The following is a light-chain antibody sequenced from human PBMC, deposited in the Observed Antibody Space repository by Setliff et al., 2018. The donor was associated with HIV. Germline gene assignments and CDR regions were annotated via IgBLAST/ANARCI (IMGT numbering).Light chain of an antibody. J-gene: IGKJ1*01. CDR2: GAS. V-gene: IGKV3-20*01. Sequence: EIVLTQSPDTLSLSPGESATLSCRASQSVSNSYLAWFQQKPGQAPRLLIYGASSRATGIPDRFSGSGSGTVFTLTITRLQPEDFAMYYCQQCGTSPWTFGRGTKVDIK. CDR3: QQCGTSPWT. CDR1: QSVSNSY.